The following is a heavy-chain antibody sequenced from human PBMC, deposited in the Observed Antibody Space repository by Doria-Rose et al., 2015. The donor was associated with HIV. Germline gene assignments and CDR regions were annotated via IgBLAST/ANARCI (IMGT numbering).Heavy chain of an antibody. CDR2: TYYTGTS. J-gene: IGHJ4*02. Sequence: QVQLHESGPFLVKPSETLSLTCSVSGASVSSRGYYWNWIRQVPGKGLESLGYTYYTGTSDYSPSLKSRLNMAVDTSKNQFSLKLSFVTVADTAVYYCARMGSYRELDYWGQGARGIGSA. D-gene: IGHD3-3*01. V-gene: IGHV4-31*03. CDR1: GASVSSRGYY. CDR3: ARMGSYRELDY.